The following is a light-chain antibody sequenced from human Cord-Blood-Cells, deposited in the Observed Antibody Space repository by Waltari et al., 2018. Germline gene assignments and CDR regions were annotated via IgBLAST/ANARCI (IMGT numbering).Light chain of an antibody. CDR1: QGISSY. Sequence: IQLTQSPSSLSASVGDRVTTTCRASQGISSYLAWYQQKPGKAPKLLIYAASTLQSGVPSRFSGSGSGTDFTLTISSLQPEDFATYYCQQLNSYPPFGQGTKVEIK. J-gene: IGKJ1*01. CDR3: QQLNSYPP. V-gene: IGKV1-9*01. CDR2: AAS.